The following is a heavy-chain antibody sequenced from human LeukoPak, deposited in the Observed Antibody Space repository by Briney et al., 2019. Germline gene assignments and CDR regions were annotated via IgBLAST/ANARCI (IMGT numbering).Heavy chain of an antibody. CDR2: MNPISGNT. V-gene: IGHV1-8*01. CDR1: GYTFTSYD. CDR3: ATPQSVFDY. J-gene: IGHJ4*02. Sequence: ASVKVSCKASGYTFTSYDINWVRQATGQGLEWMGWMNPISGNTGHAQKFQGRVTMTRDTSISTAYMELSSLRSEDTAVYYCATPQSVFDYWGQGTLVTVSS.